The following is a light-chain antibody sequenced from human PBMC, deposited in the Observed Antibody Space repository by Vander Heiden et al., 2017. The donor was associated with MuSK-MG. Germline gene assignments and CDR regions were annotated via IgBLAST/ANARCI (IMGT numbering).Light chain of an antibody. J-gene: IGLJ3*02. CDR3: QSYDSSLSGSWV. V-gene: IGLV1-40*01. CDR2: GNS. CDR1: SSNIGSGYD. Sequence: QSVLTQPPSVSGAPGQRVTISCTGSSSNIGSGYDVHWYQQLPATAPNLLIYGNSNRPSGVPDRFSGSKSGTSASLAITGLQAEDEADYYCQSYDSSLSGSWVFGGGTKLTVL.